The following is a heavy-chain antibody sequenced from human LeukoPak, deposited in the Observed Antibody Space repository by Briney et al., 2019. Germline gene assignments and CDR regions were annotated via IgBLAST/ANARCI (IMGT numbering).Heavy chain of an antibody. CDR2: IWYDASNK. CDR1: GFTFSSYG. CDR3: AKDPHQRIAVAGYFDY. Sequence: GRSLRLSCAASGFTFSSYGMHWVRQAPRKGLESVAVIWYDASNKNYADSVKGRFTIARDNSKNTLYLQMNSLRVEDTAVYYCAKDPHQRIAVAGYFDYWGQGALVTVSS. J-gene: IGHJ4*02. D-gene: IGHD6-19*01. V-gene: IGHV3-33*06.